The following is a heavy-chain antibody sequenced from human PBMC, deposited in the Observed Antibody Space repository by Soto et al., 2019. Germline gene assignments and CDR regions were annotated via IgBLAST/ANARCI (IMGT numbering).Heavy chain of an antibody. J-gene: IGHJ6*02. V-gene: IGHV1-69*13. Sequence: GASVKVSCKVSGYTLTELSMHWVRQAPGQGLEWMGGIIPIFGTANYAQKFQGRVTITADESTSTAYMELSSLRSEDTAVYYCASRTETYSYYYYDMDVWGQGTTVTVSS. CDR2: IIPIFGTA. D-gene: IGHD4-4*01. CDR1: GYTLTELS. CDR3: ASRTETYSYYYYDMDV.